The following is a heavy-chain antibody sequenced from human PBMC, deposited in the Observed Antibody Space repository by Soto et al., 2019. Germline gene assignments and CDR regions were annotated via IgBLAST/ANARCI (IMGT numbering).Heavy chain of an antibody. V-gene: IGHV3-11*06. J-gene: IGHJ6*02. Sequence: GGSLRLSCSASVFTFSDYYMSWIRQAPGKGLEWVSYISSSSYTNYADSVKGRFTISRDNAKNSLYLQMNSLRAEDTAVYYCARLGYCTNGVCYPYYYYYGMDVWGQGTTVTVSS. CDR2: ISSSSYT. CDR1: VFTFSDYY. CDR3: ARLGYCTNGVCYPYYYYYGMDV. D-gene: IGHD2-8*01.